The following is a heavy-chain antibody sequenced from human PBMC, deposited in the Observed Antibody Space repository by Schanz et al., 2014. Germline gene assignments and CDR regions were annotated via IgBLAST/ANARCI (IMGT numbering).Heavy chain of an antibody. CDR2: IKQDGSEK. CDR3: ARGVRIDY. CDR1: GFTFRNYG. V-gene: IGHV3-7*01. Sequence: EVQLLESGGGLVQPGGSLRLSCAASGFTFRNYGMSWVRQAPGQGLEWVANIKQDGSEKYYVDSVKGRFTISRDNAKNSLYLQMNSLTAEDTAVYYCARGVRIDYWGQGTLVTVSS. D-gene: IGHD3-3*01. J-gene: IGHJ4*02.